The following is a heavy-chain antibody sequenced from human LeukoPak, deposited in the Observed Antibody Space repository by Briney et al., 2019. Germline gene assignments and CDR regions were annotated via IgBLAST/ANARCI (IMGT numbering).Heavy chain of an antibody. J-gene: IGHJ5*02. CDR2: IIPILGIA. Sequence: GASVKVSCKASGGTFSSYTISWVRQAPGQGLEWMGRIIPILGIANYAQKFQGRVTITADKSTSTAYMELSSLRSEDTAVYYCASFPPFITMVRGTQDWFDPWGQGTLVTVSP. D-gene: IGHD3-10*01. CDR1: GGTFSSYT. V-gene: IGHV1-69*02. CDR3: ASFPPFITMVRGTQDWFDP.